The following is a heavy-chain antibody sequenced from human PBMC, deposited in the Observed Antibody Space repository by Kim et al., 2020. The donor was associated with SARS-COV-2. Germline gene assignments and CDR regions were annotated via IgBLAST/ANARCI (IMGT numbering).Heavy chain of an antibody. Sequence: NKYYGDSVKGRFTIPRDNSKNTLYLQMNSRRAEDTAVYYCARGAVTAFDYWGQGTLVTVSS. J-gene: IGHJ4*02. CDR3: ARGAVTAFDY. CDR2: NK. D-gene: IGHD2-21*02. V-gene: IGHV3-30*01.